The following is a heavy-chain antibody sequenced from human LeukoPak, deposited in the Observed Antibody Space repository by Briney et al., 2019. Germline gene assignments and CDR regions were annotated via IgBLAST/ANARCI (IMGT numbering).Heavy chain of an antibody. Sequence: SETLTLTCSVSGGSISSSSNYYWGWIRQPPGKGLEWIGSIYYSGSTYYNTSLKSRVTISVDTSKNQFSLKLSSVTAADTAVYYRARARSGSGWYWFDPWGQGTLVTVSS. J-gene: IGHJ5*02. D-gene: IGHD6-19*01. CDR2: IYYSGST. CDR3: ARARSGSGWYWFDP. CDR1: GGSISSSSNYY. V-gene: IGHV4-39*07.